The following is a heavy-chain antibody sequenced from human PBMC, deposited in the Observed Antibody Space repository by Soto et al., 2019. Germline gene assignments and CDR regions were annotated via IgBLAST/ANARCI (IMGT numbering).Heavy chain of an antibody. CDR3: VKGGTLIRGDDY. J-gene: IGHJ4*02. CDR1: GFTFRNSD. V-gene: IGHV3-23*01. CDR2: LSGSGNSR. Sequence: DVQLLESGGGLAQPGGSLRLSCAASGFTFRNSDMSWVRQAPGKGLEWVSALSGSGNSRYYADSVRGRFTISRDNSNNTLYLQMNSLSADDTAVYYCVKGGTLIRGDDYWGQGTLVTVSS. D-gene: IGHD3-10*01.